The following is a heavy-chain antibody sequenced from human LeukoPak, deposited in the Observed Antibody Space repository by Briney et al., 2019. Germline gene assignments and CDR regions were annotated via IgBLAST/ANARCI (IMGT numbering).Heavy chain of an antibody. CDR2: IKEDGSKA. CDR3: ARDSPGYSGNEC. V-gene: IGHV3-7*01. D-gene: IGHD4-11*01. J-gene: IGHJ4*02. CDR1: GFTFRTYW. Sequence: GGSLRLSCVASGFTFRTYWMNWVRQAPGKGLEWVGSIKEDGSKAYYVDSVKGRFTISRDNAKNSLYLQLSTLRVEDTAVYYCARDSPGYSGNECWGQGTLVTVS.